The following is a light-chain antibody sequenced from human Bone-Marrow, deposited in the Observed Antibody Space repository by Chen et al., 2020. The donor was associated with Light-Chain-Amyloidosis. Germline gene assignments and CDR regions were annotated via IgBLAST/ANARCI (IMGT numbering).Light chain of an antibody. J-gene: IGLJ2*01. CDR1: DLPTKY. CDR2: RDT. CDR3: QSADSSGTYEVV. V-gene: IGLV3-25*02. Sequence: SYELTQPPSVSVSPGPTARITCSGDDLPTKYAYWYQQKTGQAPVLVIHRDTERPSGISERFSGSSSGTTATLTISGVQAEEEADYHCQSADSSGTYEVVFGGGTQLTVL.